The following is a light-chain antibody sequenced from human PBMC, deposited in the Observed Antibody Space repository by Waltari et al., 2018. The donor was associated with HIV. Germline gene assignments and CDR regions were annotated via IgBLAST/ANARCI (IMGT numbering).Light chain of an antibody. Sequence: SYDLMQPPSVSVPPGQTARITCSGYALADKLVYWSHQESGRAPQLVVFESSKRPSGIPERFFGSKSGTVATLTSTGARLEDDGDYYCYSTDTSGTQRVFGGGTRLTVL. V-gene: IGLV3-10*01. CDR1: ALADKL. CDR2: ESS. J-gene: IGLJ3*02. CDR3: YSTDTSGTQRV.